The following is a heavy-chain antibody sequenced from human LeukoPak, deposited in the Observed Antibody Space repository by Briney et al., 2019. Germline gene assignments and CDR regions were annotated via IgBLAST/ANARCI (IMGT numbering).Heavy chain of an antibody. J-gene: IGHJ4*02. D-gene: IGHD2-21*01. V-gene: IGHV3-23*01. CDR2: ISGSGGST. CDR1: GFTFSSYA. CDR3: AKDCGSSNCGWDY. Sequence: GGSLRLSCAASGFTFSSYAMSWVRQAPGKGLEWVSSISGSGGSTYYADSVKGRFTISRDNSKNTLSLQMNSLRAEDTAVYYCAKDCGSSNCGWDYWGQGTLVTVSS.